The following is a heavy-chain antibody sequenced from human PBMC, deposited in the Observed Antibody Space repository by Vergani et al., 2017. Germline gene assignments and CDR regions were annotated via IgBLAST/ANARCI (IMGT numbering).Heavy chain of an antibody. CDR3: ARAPWDRSGYYYSHLNWYFDL. V-gene: IGHV3-7*01. CDR2: IKQDGSEK. CDR1: GFTFSSYW. Sequence: EVQLVESGGGLVQPGGSLRLSCAASGFTFSSYWMSWVRQAPGKGLEWVANIKQDGSEKYYVDSVKGRFTISRDNAKNSLYLQMNSLRAEDTAVYYCARAPWDRSGYYYSHLNWYFDLWGRGTLVTVSS. J-gene: IGHJ2*01. D-gene: IGHD3-22*01.